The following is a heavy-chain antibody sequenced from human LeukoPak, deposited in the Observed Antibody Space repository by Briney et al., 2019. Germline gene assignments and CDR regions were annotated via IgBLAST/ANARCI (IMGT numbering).Heavy chain of an antibody. V-gene: IGHV4-4*07. D-gene: IGHD6-19*01. J-gene: IGHJ4*02. CDR1: GGSMSSYY. Sequence: SETLSLTCTVLGGSMSSYYWSWIRQPAGKGLEWIGRIYSSGTTNYNPSLKGRVTMSVDTSKKEFSLKLTSVTAADTAVYYCARVTSYISGWYLSFDYWGQGALVTVSS. CDR3: ARVTSYISGWYLSFDY. CDR2: IYSSGTT.